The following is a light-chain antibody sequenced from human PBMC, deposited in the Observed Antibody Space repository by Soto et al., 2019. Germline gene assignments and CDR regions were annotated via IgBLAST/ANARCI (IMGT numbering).Light chain of an antibody. V-gene: IGLV2-11*01. CDR3: FSYTANDNWV. Sequence: QSALTQPHSVSGSPGQSVTISCTGTNSDVGRYNSVSWYQQLPGKAPKIIISAVRQRPSGVPDRFSGSKPGNTASLTISGLQADDEADYFCFSYTANDNWVFCGGTKVTVL. J-gene: IGLJ3*02. CDR2: AVR. CDR1: NSDVGRYNS.